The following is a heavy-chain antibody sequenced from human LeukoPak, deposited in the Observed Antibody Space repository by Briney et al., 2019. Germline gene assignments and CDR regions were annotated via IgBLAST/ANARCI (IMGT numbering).Heavy chain of an antibody. CDR1: GYTLTRYS. V-gene: IGHV7-4-1*02. CDR3: ARDWVAAAYNWLDP. J-gene: IGHJ5*02. D-gene: IGHD2-15*01. Sequence: GASVKVSCKASGYTLTRYSMNWVRQAPGQGLEWMGWINTNTGNPTYAQGFTGRFVFSLDTSVSTAFLQISSLKAEDTAVYYCARDWVAAAYNWLDPWGQGTLVTVSS. CDR2: INTNTGNP.